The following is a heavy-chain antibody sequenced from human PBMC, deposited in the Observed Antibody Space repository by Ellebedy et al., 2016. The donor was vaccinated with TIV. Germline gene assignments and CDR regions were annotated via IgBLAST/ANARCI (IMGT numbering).Heavy chain of an antibody. CDR1: GGSVSSGSYY. D-gene: IGHD5-12*01. CDR2: IYYSGRT. J-gene: IGHJ6*02. Sequence: SETLSLTCTVSGGSVSSGSYYWSWIRQPPGKGLEWIGYIYYSGRTNYNPSLKSRVTMSVDTSKNQFSLRLSSVTAPDTAVYYCARLAPLYNILPTIPNYNYHSMDVWGQGATVTVSS. CDR3: ARLAPLYNILPTIPNYNYHSMDV. V-gene: IGHV4-61*01.